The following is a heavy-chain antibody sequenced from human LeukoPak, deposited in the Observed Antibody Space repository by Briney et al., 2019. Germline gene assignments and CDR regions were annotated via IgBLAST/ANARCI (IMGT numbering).Heavy chain of an antibody. J-gene: IGHJ3*02. CDR3: ARWRDDAFDI. CDR2: IYYTGNT. V-gene: IGHV4-59*01. CDR1: GGSISNYY. Sequence: SETLSLTCTVSGGSISNYYWIWIRQPPGKGLEWIGYIYYTGNTNYNPSLRSRVTASVDTSKNQFSLKLSSVTAADTAVYYCARWRDDAFDIWGQGTMVTVSS.